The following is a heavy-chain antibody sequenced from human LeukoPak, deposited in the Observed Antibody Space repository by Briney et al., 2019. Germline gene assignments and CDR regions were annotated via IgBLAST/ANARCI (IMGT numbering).Heavy chain of an antibody. CDR3: ARARYCSSTSCLRSWFDP. CDR1: GYTFTSYG. J-gene: IGHJ5*02. CDR2: ISAYNSNT. Sequence: GASVKVSCTASGYTFTSYGISWVRQAPGQGLEWMGWISAYNSNTNYAQKLQGRVTMTTDTSTSTAYMELRSLRSDDTAVYYCARARYCSSTSCLRSWFDPWGQGTLVTVSS. V-gene: IGHV1-18*04. D-gene: IGHD2-2*01.